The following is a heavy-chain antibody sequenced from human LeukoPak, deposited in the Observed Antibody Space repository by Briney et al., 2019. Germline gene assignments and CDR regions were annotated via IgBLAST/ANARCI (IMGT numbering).Heavy chain of an antibody. D-gene: IGHD2-21*01. Sequence: AETLSLTCTVSGGSITSYYWAWLRQPPGKGLEWIGYLYYSGYSNYNPSLKSRVSMSVDTSKNQFSLKLTSVTAADTAVYYCARHSIASDGARLFDYWGRGTLVTVSS. J-gene: IGHJ4*02. CDR1: GGSITSYY. V-gene: IGHV4-59*08. CDR2: LYYSGYS. CDR3: ARHSIASDGARLFDY.